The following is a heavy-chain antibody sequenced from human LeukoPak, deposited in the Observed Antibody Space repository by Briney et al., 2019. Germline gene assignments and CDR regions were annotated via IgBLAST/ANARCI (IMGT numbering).Heavy chain of an antibody. Sequence: GGSLRLSCAASGFTFSSYGMHWVRQAPGKGLVWVSRINNDGSSTGYADSVKGRFTISRDNARNTLYLQMNSLRAEDTAVYYCARDGWVDYWGQGTLVTVSS. V-gene: IGHV3-74*01. CDR1: GFTFSSYG. D-gene: IGHD1-26*01. CDR3: ARDGWVDY. CDR2: INNDGSST. J-gene: IGHJ4*02.